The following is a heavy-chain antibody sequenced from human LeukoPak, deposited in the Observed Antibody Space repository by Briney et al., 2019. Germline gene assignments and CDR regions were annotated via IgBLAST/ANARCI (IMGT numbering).Heavy chain of an antibody. CDR2: INTDGSST. J-gene: IGHJ6*03. V-gene: IGHV3-74*01. CDR1: GFTFSSYW. D-gene: IGHD2-21*01. CDR3: ARGAYLNYYMDV. Sequence: PGGSLRLPCAASGFTFSSYWIHWVRQAPGKGLVWVSRINTDGSSTNYADSVKGRFTISRDNAENTLYLQMNSLRAEDTAVYYCARGAYLNYYMDVWGKGTTVTVSS.